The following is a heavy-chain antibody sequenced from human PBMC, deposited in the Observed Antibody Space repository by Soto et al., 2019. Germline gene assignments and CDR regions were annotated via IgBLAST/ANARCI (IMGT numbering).Heavy chain of an antibody. J-gene: IGHJ6*02. CDR3: ARDHVVLVPAASPMGYYYGMDV. D-gene: IGHD2-2*01. CDR2: ISSSGSTI. Sequence: GGSLRLSCAASGFTFSDYYMSWIRQAPGKGLEWVSYISSSGSTIYYADSVKGRFTISRDNAKNSLYLQMNSLRAEDTAVYYCARDHVVLVPAASPMGYYYGMDVWGQGTTVTAP. V-gene: IGHV3-11*01. CDR1: GFTFSDYY.